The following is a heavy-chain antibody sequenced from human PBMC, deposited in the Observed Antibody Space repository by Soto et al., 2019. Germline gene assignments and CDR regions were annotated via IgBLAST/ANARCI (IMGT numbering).Heavy chain of an antibody. V-gene: IGHV4-61*01. D-gene: IGHD3-3*01. CDR1: GGSFKSGSYS. J-gene: IGHJ4*02. CDR3: ARDFAYFDS. CDR2: VYHTGRT. Sequence: HVQLQESGPGLVKPSETLSLTFTVPGGSFKSGSYSWSWIRQPPGQGLEWIGYVYHTGRTSYNPPLKRRVSISMDTAENQFSLNLHSVTAADTAVYFCARDFAYFDSWGQGTLVTVSS.